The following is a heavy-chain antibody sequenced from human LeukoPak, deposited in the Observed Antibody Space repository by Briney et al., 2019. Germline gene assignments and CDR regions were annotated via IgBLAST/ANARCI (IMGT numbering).Heavy chain of an antibody. J-gene: IGHJ4*02. CDR1: GGSICSYY. D-gene: IGHD6-6*01. CDR2: TYTRGTT. Sequence: SETLSLTCTVSGGSICSYYWIWPRQPPGKGLECLGYTYTRGTTNYNPSPKTRVTISVDMPQNQFALKPISVTAADTVVYYWARLNYSNSSLFDYWGQETLVTVSP. CDR3: ARLNYSNSSLFDY. V-gene: IGHV4-4*09.